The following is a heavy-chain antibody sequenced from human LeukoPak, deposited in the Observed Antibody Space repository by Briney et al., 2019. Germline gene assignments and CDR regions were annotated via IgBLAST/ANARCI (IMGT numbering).Heavy chain of an antibody. Sequence: SVKVSCKASGGTFSSYAISWVRQAPGQGLEWMGGIIPIFGTANYAQKFQGRVTITAGESTSTAYMELSSLRSEDTAVYYCARVKQWLVPSDAFDIWGQGTMVTVSS. CDR1: GGTFSSYA. D-gene: IGHD6-19*01. CDR3: ARVKQWLVPSDAFDI. CDR2: IIPIFGTA. V-gene: IGHV1-69*01. J-gene: IGHJ3*02.